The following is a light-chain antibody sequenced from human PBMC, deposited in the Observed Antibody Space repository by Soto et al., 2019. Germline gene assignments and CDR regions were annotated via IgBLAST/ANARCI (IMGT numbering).Light chain of an antibody. J-gene: IGLJ2*01. Sequence: QSVLTQPPSASGTPGQRVTISCSGSSSNIGSNYVYWYQQLPGTAPKLLINRNNQRPSGVPDRFSGSKSGTSASLAISGLRSEDEADYYCAAWDDSLSVVFGGGTKVTVL. V-gene: IGLV1-47*01. CDR3: AAWDDSLSVV. CDR2: RNN. CDR1: SSNIGSNY.